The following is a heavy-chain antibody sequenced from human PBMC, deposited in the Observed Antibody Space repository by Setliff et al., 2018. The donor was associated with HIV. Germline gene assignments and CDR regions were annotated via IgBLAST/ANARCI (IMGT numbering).Heavy chain of an antibody. D-gene: IGHD5-12*01. CDR1: GGSISSGSYY. CDR3: ARGVIETDYDYVDIYYYNYMDV. CDR2: MYTSEKT. V-gene: IGHV4-61*02. Sequence: PSETLTLTCTISGGSISSGSYYWSWIRQPAGKGLEWIGRMYTSEKTNYNPSLKSRVTISVDTSKKHFSLRLTSVTAAGTAVYFCARGVIETDYDYVDIYYYNYMDVWGKGTTVTVSS. J-gene: IGHJ6*03.